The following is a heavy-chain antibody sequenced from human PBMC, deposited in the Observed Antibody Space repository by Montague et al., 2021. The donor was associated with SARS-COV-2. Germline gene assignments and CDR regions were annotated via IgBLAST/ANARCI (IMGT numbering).Heavy chain of an antibody. CDR1: GGSISSYY. CDR3: ARDYRRDTGSPRSAMDV. Sequence: SETLSLTCTVSGGSISSYYWTWIRQPPGKGLEWIGYISYSGFSNQNPPLRGRATISIDTSKNQFSLKLSSVTAADTAVYYCARDYRRDTGSPRSAMDVWGQGTTVIVSS. J-gene: IGHJ6*02. D-gene: IGHD1-26*01. CDR2: ISYSGFS. V-gene: IGHV4-59*01.